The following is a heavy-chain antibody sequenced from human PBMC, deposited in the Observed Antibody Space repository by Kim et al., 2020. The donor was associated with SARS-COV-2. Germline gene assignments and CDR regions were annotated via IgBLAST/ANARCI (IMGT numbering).Heavy chain of an antibody. Sequence: SETLSLTCAVYGGSFSGYYWSWIRQPPGKGLEWIGEIKHNGSTNYNPSLKSRVTISVDTSKNQFSLKLSSVTAADTAVYYCARGSENYYGSGSDYWGQGTLLTVSS. CDR3: ARGSENYYGSGSDY. CDR1: GGSFSGYY. CDR2: IKHNGST. D-gene: IGHD3-10*01. V-gene: IGHV4-34*01. J-gene: IGHJ4*02.